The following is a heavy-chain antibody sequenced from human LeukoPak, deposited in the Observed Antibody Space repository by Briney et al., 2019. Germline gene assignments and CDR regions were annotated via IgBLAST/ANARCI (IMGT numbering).Heavy chain of an antibody. Sequence: SETLSLTCAVYGGSFSVYYWSWIRQPPGKGLEWIGEINHSGSTNYNPSLKSRVTISVDTSKNQFSLKLSSVTAADTAVYYCARGIPVDYWGQGTLVTVSS. CDR1: GGSFSVYY. CDR3: ARGIPVDY. D-gene: IGHD2-2*02. CDR2: INHSGST. J-gene: IGHJ4*02. V-gene: IGHV4-34*01.